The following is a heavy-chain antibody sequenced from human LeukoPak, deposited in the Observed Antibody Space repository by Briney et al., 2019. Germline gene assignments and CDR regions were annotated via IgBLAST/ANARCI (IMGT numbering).Heavy chain of an antibody. J-gene: IGHJ6*03. V-gene: IGHV1-2*02. D-gene: IGHD6-19*01. CDR3: ARAQVGSGWYRVTLSYYYMDV. CDR1: GYTFTGYY. CDR2: INPNSGGT. Sequence: ASVKVSCKASGYTFTGYYMHWVRQAPGQGLEWMGWINPNSGGTNYAQKLQGRVTMTTDTSTSTAYMELRSLRSDDTAVYYCARAQVGSGWYRVTLSYYYMDVWGKGTTFTISS.